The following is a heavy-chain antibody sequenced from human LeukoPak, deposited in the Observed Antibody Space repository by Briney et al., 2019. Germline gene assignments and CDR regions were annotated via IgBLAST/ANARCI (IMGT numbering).Heavy chain of an antibody. CDR2: INPNSGGT. D-gene: IGHD3-10*01. V-gene: IGHV1-2*02. Sequence: ASVKVSCKASGYTFTGYYMHWVRQAPGQGLGWMGWINPNSGGTNYAQKFQGRVTMTRDTSISTAYMELSRLRSDDTAVYYCASTITMVRGVITVLDYWGQGTLVTVSS. J-gene: IGHJ4*02. CDR3: ASTITMVRGVITVLDY. CDR1: GYTFTGYY.